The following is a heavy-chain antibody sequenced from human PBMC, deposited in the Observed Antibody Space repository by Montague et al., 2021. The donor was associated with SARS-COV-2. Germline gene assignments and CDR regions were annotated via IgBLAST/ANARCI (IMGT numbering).Heavy chain of an antibody. CDR3: VRGWGSWVP. V-gene: IGHV4-34*01. D-gene: IGHD3-16*01. J-gene: IGHJ5*02. CDR2: VDHSGKT. CDR1: TTSFSGYY. Sequence: SETLSLTCAVPTTSFSGYYRGWIRKSPGTGLEWIGEVDHSGKTNSNTTLKSRVTISADTSKSQFALKLNFVTAADTAVYYCVRGWGSWVPWGQGTLVTVSS.